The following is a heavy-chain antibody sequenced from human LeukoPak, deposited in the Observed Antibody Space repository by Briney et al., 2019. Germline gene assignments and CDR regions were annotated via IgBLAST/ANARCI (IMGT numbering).Heavy chain of an antibody. CDR2: IYYSGST. Sequence: SETLSLTCTASGGSISSYYWSWIRQPPGKGLEWIGYIYYSGSTNYIPSLKSRVTISVDTSKNQSSLKLSSVTAADTAVYYCARVGYDSSGYFYYFDYWGQGTLVTVSS. CDR3: ARVGYDSSGYFYYFDY. CDR1: GGSISSYY. J-gene: IGHJ4*02. V-gene: IGHV4-59*01. D-gene: IGHD3-22*01.